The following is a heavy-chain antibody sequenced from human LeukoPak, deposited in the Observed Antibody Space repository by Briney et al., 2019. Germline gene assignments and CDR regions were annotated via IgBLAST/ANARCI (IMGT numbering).Heavy chain of an antibody. D-gene: IGHD5-12*01. J-gene: IGHJ6*03. V-gene: IGHV6-1*01. CDR3: LRHLVVWTIQWLRLLSFYYNMDV. CDR1: GDSVSRDSAA. Sequence: SQTLSLTCAISGDSVSRDSAAWKWIRQSPSRGHEWLGRTYYRSKWYKDYAVSVKSRKTINSDTSKNQFSLQLKSVTPEDTAVYYCLRHLVVWTIQWLRLLSFYYNMDVWGKGTTVAISS. CDR2: TYYRSKWYK.